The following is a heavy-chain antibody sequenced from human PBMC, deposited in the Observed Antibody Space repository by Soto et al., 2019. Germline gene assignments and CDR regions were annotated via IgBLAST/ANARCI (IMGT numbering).Heavy chain of an antibody. V-gene: IGHV3-23*01. CDR3: AKDPKVVVTAPDY. CDR2: ISGSGGST. Sequence: GGSLRLSCAASGFTFSSYAMNWVRQAPGKGLEWVSAISGSGGSTYYVDSVKGRFTISRDNSRNTLYLQMNSLRAEDTAVYYCAKDPKVVVTAPDYWGQGTLVTVSS. D-gene: IGHD2-21*02. J-gene: IGHJ4*02. CDR1: GFTFSSYA.